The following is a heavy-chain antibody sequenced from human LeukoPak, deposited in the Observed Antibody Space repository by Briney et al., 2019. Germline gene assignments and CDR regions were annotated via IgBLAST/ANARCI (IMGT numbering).Heavy chain of an antibody. V-gene: IGHV3-23*01. CDR3: ATAPGVRYFDWLSNFDY. D-gene: IGHD3-9*01. CDR1: GFTFSSYA. Sequence: GGSLRLSCAASGFTFSSYAMSWVRQAPGKGLEWVSAISGSGGSTYYADSVKGRFTISRDNSKNTLYLQMNSLRAEDTAVYYCATAPGVRYFDWLSNFDYWGQGTLVTVSS. CDR2: ISGSGGST. J-gene: IGHJ4*02.